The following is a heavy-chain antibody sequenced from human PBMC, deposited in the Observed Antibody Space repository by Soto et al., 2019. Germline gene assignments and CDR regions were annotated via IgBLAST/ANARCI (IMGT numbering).Heavy chain of an antibody. CDR2: IYPGDSDT. Sequence: GESLRLSCNGSGYSFTSYWIGWVRQMPGKGLEWMGIIYPGDSDTRYSPSFQGQVTISADKSISTAYLQWSSLKASDTAMYYCARQARITMIVGAFDIWGQGTMVTVSS. V-gene: IGHV5-51*01. D-gene: IGHD3-22*01. CDR3: ARQARITMIVGAFDI. J-gene: IGHJ3*02. CDR1: GYSFTSYW.